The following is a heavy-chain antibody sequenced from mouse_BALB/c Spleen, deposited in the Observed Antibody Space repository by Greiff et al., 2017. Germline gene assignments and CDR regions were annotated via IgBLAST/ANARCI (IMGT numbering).Heavy chain of an antibody. Sequence: VKLMESGPGLVQPSQSLSITCTVSGFSLTSYGVHWVRQSPGKGLEWLGVIWSGGSTDYNAAFISRLSISKDNSKSQVFFKMNSLQADDTAIYYCARRGGNPYAMDYWGQGTSVTVSS. D-gene: IGHD2-1*01. CDR1: GFSLTSYG. CDR2: IWSGGST. J-gene: IGHJ4*01. V-gene: IGHV2-4-1*01. CDR3: ARRGGNPYAMDY.